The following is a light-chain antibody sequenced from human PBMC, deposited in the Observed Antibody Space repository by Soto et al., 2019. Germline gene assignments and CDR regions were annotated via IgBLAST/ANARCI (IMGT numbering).Light chain of an antibody. Sequence: QSALTQPASMSGSPGQSITISCTGTGSNVGGYNYVSWYQQHPGKAPKLMIYEVTNRPSGVSHRFSGSNSGNTASLTISGLQPEDEADYYCSSFTSSSTLPYVFGTGTKATVL. CDR3: SSFTSSSTLPYV. J-gene: IGLJ1*01. CDR1: GSNVGGYNY. CDR2: EVT. V-gene: IGLV2-14*01.